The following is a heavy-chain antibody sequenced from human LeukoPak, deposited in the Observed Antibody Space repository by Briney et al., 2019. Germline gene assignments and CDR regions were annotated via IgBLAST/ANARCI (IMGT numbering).Heavy chain of an antibody. D-gene: IGHD3-16*01. CDR2: IWYDGSNE. Sequence: GRSLRLSCAASGFTFSNYGMHWVRQAPGKGLEWVAVIWYDGSNEYYADSVKGRFTVSRDNSENTLFLQMNSLRAEDTAMYHCAKDHPHSAYTGVRIGVFDIWGQGTMVTVSS. V-gene: IGHV3-33*06. J-gene: IGHJ3*02. CDR3: AKDHPHSAYTGVRIGVFDI. CDR1: GFTFSNYG.